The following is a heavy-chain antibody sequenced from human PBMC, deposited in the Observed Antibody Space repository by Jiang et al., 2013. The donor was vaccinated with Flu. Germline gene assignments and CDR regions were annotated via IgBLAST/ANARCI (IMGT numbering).Heavy chain of an antibody. CDR2: ISAYNGNT. J-gene: IGHJ5*02. Sequence: GQGLEWMGWISAYNGNTNYAQKLQGRVTMTRNTSISTAYMELSSLRSEDTAVYYCARKRGFDYYGSGSYYWFDPWGQGTLVTVSS. CDR3: ARKRGFDYYGSGSYYWFDP. D-gene: IGHD3-10*01. V-gene: IGHV1-18*01.